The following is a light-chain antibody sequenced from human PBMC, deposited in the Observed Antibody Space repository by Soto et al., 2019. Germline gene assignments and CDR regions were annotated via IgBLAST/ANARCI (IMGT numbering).Light chain of an antibody. CDR3: QQLSYYPRT. CDR1: QSVSSSY. V-gene: IGKV3D-20*02. J-gene: IGKJ2*01. Sequence: EIVLTQSPGTLSLSPGDRATLSCRASQSVSSSYLAWYQQKPGQAPRLLIYGASSRATGIPDRFSGSGSGTDFTLTISSLEPEDSAVYYCQQLSYYPRTFGQGTKVDIK. CDR2: GAS.